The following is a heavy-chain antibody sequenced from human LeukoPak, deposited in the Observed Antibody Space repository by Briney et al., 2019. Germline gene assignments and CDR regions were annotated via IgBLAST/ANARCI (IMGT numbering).Heavy chain of an antibody. D-gene: IGHD3-22*01. J-gene: IGHJ4*02. CDR1: GFTFSSYA. V-gene: IGHV3-23*01. CDR3: AKTQGYYDY. Sequence: GGSLRLSCAASGFTFSSYAVSWVRQAPGKGLEWVSGVGYDGTRYYADSVKGRFTVSRDTATNTLYLQMSSLRAEDTAIFYCAKTQGYYDYWGQGTPVTVSS. CDR2: VGYDGTR.